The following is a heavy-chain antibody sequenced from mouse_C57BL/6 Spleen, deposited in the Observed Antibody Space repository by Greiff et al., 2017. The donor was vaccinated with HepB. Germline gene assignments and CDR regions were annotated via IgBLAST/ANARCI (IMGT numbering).Heavy chain of an antibody. V-gene: IGHV5-17*01. CDR1: GFTFSDYG. CDR2: ISSGSSTI. D-gene: IGHD2-10*02. CDR3: ARRGARMVHYYAMDY. Sequence: EVQLQESGGGLVKPGGSLKLSCAASGFTFSDYGMHWVRQAPEKGLEWVAYISSGSSTIYYADTVKGRFTISRDNAKNTLFLQMTRLRSEDTAMYYCARRGARMVHYYAMDYWGQGTSVTVSS. J-gene: IGHJ4*01.